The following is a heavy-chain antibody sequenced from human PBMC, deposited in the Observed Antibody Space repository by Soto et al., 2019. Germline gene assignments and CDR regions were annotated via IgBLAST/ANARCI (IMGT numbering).Heavy chain of an antibody. V-gene: IGHV3-48*03. J-gene: IGHJ4*02. Sequence: PGGSLRLSCAASGFTFSSFEMNWVRQAPGKGLEWVSYISNRGGAIYYADSVKGRFTISRDNSKNSLYLQMNSLRAEDTAVYYCARDGGVAATLANYFDYWGQGTLVTVSS. CDR1: GFTFSSFE. D-gene: IGHD2-15*01. CDR3: ARDGGVAATLANYFDY. CDR2: ISNRGGAI.